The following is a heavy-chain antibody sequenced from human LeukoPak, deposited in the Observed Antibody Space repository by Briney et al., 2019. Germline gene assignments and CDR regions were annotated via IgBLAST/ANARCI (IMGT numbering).Heavy chain of an antibody. D-gene: IGHD5-12*01. CDR1: GGSISSSSHY. V-gene: IGHV4-39*01. CDR2: IYYSGST. Sequence: SETLSLTCTVSGGSISSSSHYWGWIRQPPGKGLEWIGGIYYSGSTYYNPSLKSRVTISVDTSKNQFSLKLSSVTAADTAVYYCARWGYSGYDDYWGQGTLVTVSS. J-gene: IGHJ4*02. CDR3: ARWGYSGYDDY.